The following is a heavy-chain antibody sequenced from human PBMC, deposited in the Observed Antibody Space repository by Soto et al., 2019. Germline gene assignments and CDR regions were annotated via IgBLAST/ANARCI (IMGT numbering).Heavy chain of an antibody. D-gene: IGHD3-22*01. V-gene: IGHV2-5*01. J-gene: IGHJ2*01. CDR2: IYWNDDK. Sequence: QITLKESGPTLVKSTETLTLTYTFSGFSLSTRGEGVGWIRQPPGKALEWLALIYWNDDKRYSPSLKSRLTITKDTAIKQVVLTMTNMDPVDTATYYCALAYYYDSSAYADWFFDLWGRGTLVTVSS. CDR3: ALAYYYDSSAYADWFFDL. CDR1: GFSLSTRGEG.